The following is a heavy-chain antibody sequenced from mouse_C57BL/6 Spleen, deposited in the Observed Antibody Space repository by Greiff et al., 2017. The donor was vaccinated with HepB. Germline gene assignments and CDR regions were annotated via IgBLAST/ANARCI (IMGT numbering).Heavy chain of an antibody. D-gene: IGHD2-2*01. CDR2: INPGSGGT. Sequence: VQLQQSGAELVRPGTSVKVSCKASGYAFTNYLIEWVKQRPGQGLEWIGVINPGSGGTNYNEKFKGKATLTADKSSSTAYMQLSSLTSEDSAVYFCASAVTAGVFDYWGQGTTLTVSS. J-gene: IGHJ2*01. V-gene: IGHV1-54*01. CDR1: GYAFTNYL. CDR3: ASAVTAGVFDY.